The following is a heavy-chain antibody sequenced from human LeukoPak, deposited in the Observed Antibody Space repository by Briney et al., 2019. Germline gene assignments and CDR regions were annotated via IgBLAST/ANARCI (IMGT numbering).Heavy chain of an antibody. V-gene: IGHV5-51*01. J-gene: IGHJ3*02. CDR1: GYSFTSNW. CDR2: INPGDSDT. CDR3: ARHGEQSGIAVAWDAFDI. D-gene: IGHD6-19*01. Sequence: GESLKISCKGSGYSFTSNWIGWVRQMPGKGLEWMGIINPGDSDTRYSPSFQGQVTISADKSISTAYLQWSSLKASDTAMYYCARHGEQSGIAVAWDAFDIWGQGTMVTVSS.